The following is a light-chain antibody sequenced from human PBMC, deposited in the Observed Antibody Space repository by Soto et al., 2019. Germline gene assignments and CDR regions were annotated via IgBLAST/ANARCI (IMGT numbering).Light chain of an antibody. CDR2: DAS. V-gene: IGKV3-11*01. Sequence: EIVLTQSPATLSLSPGERATLSCRASQSVGNYLAWYQRKPGQAPRLLIYDASNMATGIPARFSSSGSGTDFTLTISRLEPEDFAVYYCQQRSNLVTFGGGTEVEIK. J-gene: IGKJ4*01. CDR1: QSVGNY. CDR3: QQRSNLVT.